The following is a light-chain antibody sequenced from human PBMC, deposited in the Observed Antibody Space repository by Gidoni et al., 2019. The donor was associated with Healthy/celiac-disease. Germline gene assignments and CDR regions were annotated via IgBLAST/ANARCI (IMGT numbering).Light chain of an antibody. J-gene: IGKJ4*01. CDR3: QQSYSTRLT. Sequence: DIQMTQSPSSLSASVGDRVTITCRASQSISSDLNWYQQKPGKAPKLLIYAASSLQSGVQSRFSGSGSGTDFTLNISSLQPEDFATYYCQQSYSTRLTFGGGTKVEIK. CDR1: QSISSD. CDR2: AAS. V-gene: IGKV1-39*01.